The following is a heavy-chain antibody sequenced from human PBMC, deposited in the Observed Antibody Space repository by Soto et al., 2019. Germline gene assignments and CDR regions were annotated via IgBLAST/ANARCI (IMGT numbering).Heavy chain of an antibody. CDR1: GCALATEGVG. CDR2: IYWSGDK. Sequence: LVNNRVTHRQTGDFAGCALATEGVGVSWIRQSPGKALESLALIYWSGDKRYSPSLKSSLTITKATSGNQVVLIMTNLDPMDTATYYCVHETCWLQMGSWGQGIPVTVSS. V-gene: IGHV2-5*01. D-gene: IGHD5-12*01. CDR3: VHETCWLQMGS. J-gene: IGHJ5*02.